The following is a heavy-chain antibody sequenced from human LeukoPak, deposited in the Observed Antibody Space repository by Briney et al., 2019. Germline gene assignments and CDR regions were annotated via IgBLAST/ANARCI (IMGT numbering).Heavy chain of an antibody. Sequence: GGSLRLSCAASGFIFSSYAMSWVRQAPGKGLEWVSTISGSGGSTYYADSVKGRFTISRDNSKNTLYLQMNSLRAEDTAVYYCAKSTVVTPVYFDYWGQGTLVTVSS. D-gene: IGHD4-23*01. CDR2: ISGSGGST. J-gene: IGHJ4*02. V-gene: IGHV3-23*01. CDR1: GFIFSSYA. CDR3: AKSTVVTPVYFDY.